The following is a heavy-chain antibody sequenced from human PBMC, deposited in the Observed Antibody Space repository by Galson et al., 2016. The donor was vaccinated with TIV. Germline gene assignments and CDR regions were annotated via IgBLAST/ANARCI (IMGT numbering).Heavy chain of an antibody. D-gene: IGHD3-10*01. CDR3: ARAAGRNGATCHATCESFDF. CDR1: GDSVSSNSAA. J-gene: IGHJ3*01. CDR2: TYCRSRCYY. Sequence: CAISGDSVSSNSAAWNWIRRSPSRGLEWLGRTYCRSRCYYDYAVSVKSRITIESDTSKNQFSLQLHSVTSEDTAVYYCARAAGRNGATCHATCESFDFWGQGAKVTVSS. V-gene: IGHV6-1*01.